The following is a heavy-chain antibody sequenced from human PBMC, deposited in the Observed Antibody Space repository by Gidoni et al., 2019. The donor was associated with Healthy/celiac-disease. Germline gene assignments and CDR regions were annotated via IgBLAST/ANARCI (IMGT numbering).Heavy chain of an antibody. D-gene: IGHD7-27*01. V-gene: IGHV1-69*01. CDR2: IIPIFGTA. Sequence: QVQLVQSGAAVKKPGSSVKVSCRASVGLFSSYAISWVRQAPGQGLEWMGGIIPIFGTAYYAQKFQGRVTITADESTSTAYMELSSLRSEDTAVYYCARDPQPGTFDIWGQWTMVTVSS. CDR1: VGLFSSYA. CDR3: ARDPQPGTFDI. J-gene: IGHJ3*02.